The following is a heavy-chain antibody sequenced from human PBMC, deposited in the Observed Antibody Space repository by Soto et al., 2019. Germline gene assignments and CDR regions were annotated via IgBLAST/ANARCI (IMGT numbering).Heavy chain of an antibody. CDR1: GGTFSSYA. CDR2: IIPIFGTA. V-gene: IGHV1-69*13. J-gene: IGHJ6*02. CDR3: ARDGYLGNGMDV. Sequence: GASVKVSCKASGGTFSSYAISWVRQAPGQGLEWMGGIIPIFGTANYAQKCQGRVTITADESTSTAYMELSSLRSEDTAVYYCARDGYLGNGMDVWGQGTTVTVSS. D-gene: IGHD7-27*01.